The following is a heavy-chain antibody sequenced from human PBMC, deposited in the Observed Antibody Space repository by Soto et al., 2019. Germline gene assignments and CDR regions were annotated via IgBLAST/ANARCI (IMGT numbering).Heavy chain of an antibody. J-gene: IGHJ4*02. CDR2: ISGSGGST. Sequence: SSVRRYCAASGFTFISYAMSWVRQSPVKGLEWVSAISGSGGSTYYADSVKGRFTISRDNSKNTLYLQMNSLRAEDTAVYYCAKWGYCSSTSCSHFDYWGQGTLVTVSS. V-gene: IGHV3-23*01. CDR3: AKWGYCSSTSCSHFDY. D-gene: IGHD2-2*01. CDR1: GFTFISYA.